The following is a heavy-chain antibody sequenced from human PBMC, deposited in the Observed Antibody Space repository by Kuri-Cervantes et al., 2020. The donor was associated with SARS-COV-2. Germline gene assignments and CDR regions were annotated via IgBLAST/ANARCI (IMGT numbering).Heavy chain of an antibody. D-gene: IGHD2-21*01. CDR3: ARQGPYCGGDCYPRPIDY. Sequence: LRLSCTVSGGSISSGDYYWSWIRQPPGKGLEWIGYIYYSGSTYYNPSLKSRVTLSVDTSKNQFSLKLSSVTAADTAVYYCARQGPYCGGDCYPRPIDYWGQGTLVTVSS. J-gene: IGHJ4*02. CDR1: GGSISSGDYY. CDR2: IYYSGST. V-gene: IGHV4-30-4*08.